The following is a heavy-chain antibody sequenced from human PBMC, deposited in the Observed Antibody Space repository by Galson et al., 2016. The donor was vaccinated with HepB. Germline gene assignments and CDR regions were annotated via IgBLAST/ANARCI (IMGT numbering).Heavy chain of an antibody. V-gene: IGHV3-23*01. CDR2: IRSSGGST. J-gene: IGHJ6*03. D-gene: IGHD2/OR15-2a*01. Sequence: SLRLSCAASGFTFSNYALSWVRQAPGKGLAWVSTIRSSGGSTYYADFVEGRFTISRDNSRNTLFLQMDSLRAEDTAVYYCAKYKAARTRPGLLSGHKYSSYYYMDVWGKGTTVTVSS. CDR3: AKYKAARTRPGLLSGHKYSSYYYMDV. CDR1: GFTFSNYA.